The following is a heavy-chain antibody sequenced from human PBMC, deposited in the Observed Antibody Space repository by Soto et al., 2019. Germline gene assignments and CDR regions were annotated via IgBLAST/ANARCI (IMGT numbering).Heavy chain of an antibody. Sequence: GGSLRLSCAASGFTLSTYGIHWVRQAPGKGLEWVAFISYDGGNKYYADSVKGRFTISRDISKNTLSLQMNSLKTEDTAVYYCTTDVSVPYDSSGYGAFDIWGQGTMVTVSS. D-gene: IGHD3-22*01. CDR3: TTDVSVPYDSSGYGAFDI. J-gene: IGHJ3*02. CDR2: ISYDGGNK. CDR1: GFTLSTYG. V-gene: IGHV3-30-3*01.